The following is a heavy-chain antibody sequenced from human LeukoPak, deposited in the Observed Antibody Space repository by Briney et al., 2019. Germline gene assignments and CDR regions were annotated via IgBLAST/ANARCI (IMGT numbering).Heavy chain of an antibody. V-gene: IGHV4-34*01. CDR3: ARSSRYYYGMDV. Sequence: SETLSLTCAVYGGSFSGYYWSWNRQPPAKGPEWIGEINHSGSTNYNPSLKSRVTISVDTSKNQFSLKLSSVTAADTAVYYCARSSRYYYGMDVWGQGTTVTVSS. CDR2: INHSGST. CDR1: GGSFSGYY. J-gene: IGHJ6*02.